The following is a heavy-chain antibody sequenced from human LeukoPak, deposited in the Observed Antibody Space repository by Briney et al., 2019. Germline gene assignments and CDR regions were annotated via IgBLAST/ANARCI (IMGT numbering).Heavy chain of an antibody. Sequence: GGSLRLSCVASGFTFSTYAMSWVRQAPGKGLEWVSGISGSGGSTYYADSVKGRFTISRDNSKNTLYLQMNSLRAEDTAVYYCARDVPAAISIGSYNWFDPWGQGTLVTVSS. J-gene: IGHJ5*02. D-gene: IGHD2-2*02. V-gene: IGHV3-23*01. CDR2: ISGSGGST. CDR1: GFTFSTYA. CDR3: ARDVPAAISIGSYNWFDP.